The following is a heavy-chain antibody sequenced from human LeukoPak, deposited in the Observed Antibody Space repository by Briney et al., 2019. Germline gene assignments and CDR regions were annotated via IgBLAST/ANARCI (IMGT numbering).Heavy chain of an antibody. CDR3: TRGDYDSSGYYSPH. V-gene: IGHV3-49*04. CDR2: IRSKAYGGTT. CDR1: GFTFGDYA. Sequence: GGSLRLSCTASGFTFGDYAMSWVRQAPGKGLEWVGFIRSKAYGGTTEYAASVKGRFTISRDDSKSIAYLQMNSLKTEDTAVYYCTRGDYDSSGYYSPHWGQGTLVTVSS. J-gene: IGHJ1*01. D-gene: IGHD3-22*01.